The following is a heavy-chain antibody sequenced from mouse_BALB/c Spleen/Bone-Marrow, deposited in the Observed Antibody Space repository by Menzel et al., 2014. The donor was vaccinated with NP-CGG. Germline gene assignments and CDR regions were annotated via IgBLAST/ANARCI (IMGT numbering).Heavy chain of an antibody. CDR3: TRDHYYYGSSYWYFDV. CDR2: INPSNGGT. Sequence: QVQLQQSGAELVKPGASVKLSCKASGYTFTSYYMYWVKQRPGQGLEWIGGINPSNGGTNFNEKFKSKATLTVDKSSSTAYMQLSSLISEDSAVYYRTRDHYYYGSSYWYFDVWGAGTTVTVSS. CDR1: GYTFTSYY. J-gene: IGHJ1*01. D-gene: IGHD1-1*01. V-gene: IGHV1S81*02.